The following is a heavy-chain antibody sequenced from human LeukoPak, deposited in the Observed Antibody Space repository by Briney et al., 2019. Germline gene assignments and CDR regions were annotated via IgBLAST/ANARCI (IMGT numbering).Heavy chain of an antibody. CDR3: ARGADTAMVRFSFYYYYYMDV. J-gene: IGHJ6*03. CDR2: INPSGGST. Sequence: ASVKVSCKASGYTFTSYYMHWVRQAPGQGLEWMGIINPSGGSTSYAQKFQGRVTMTRDMSTSTVYMELSSLRSEDTAVYYCARGADTAMVRFSFYYYYYMDVWGKGTTVTISS. CDR1: GYTFTSYY. D-gene: IGHD5-18*01. V-gene: IGHV1-46*01.